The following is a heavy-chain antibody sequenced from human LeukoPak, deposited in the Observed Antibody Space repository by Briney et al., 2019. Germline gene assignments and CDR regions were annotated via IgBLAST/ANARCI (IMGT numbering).Heavy chain of an antibody. CDR2: IRYDGSNK. CDR1: GFTFSSYG. J-gene: IGHJ4*02. Sequence: PGGSLRLSCAASGFTFSSYGMHWVRQAPGKGLEWVALIRYDGSNKYYADSVKGRFTISRDNSKNTLYLQMNSLRAEDTAVYYCAKDHHRYCSGGSCSNFDYWGQGTLVTVSS. CDR3: AKDHHRYCSGGSCSNFDY. V-gene: IGHV3-30*02. D-gene: IGHD2-15*01.